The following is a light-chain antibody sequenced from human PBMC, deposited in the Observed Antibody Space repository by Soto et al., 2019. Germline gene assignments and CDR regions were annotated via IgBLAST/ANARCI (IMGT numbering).Light chain of an antibody. CDR3: QQYGSSPTWT. V-gene: IGKV3-20*01. J-gene: IGKJ1*01. Sequence: EIVFTQSPATLSLSPGERATLSCRASQSVSSNLAWYQQKPGQAPRLLIYGASTRATGIPDRFSGSGSGTDFTLTISRLEPEDSAVYYCQQYGSSPTWTFGQGTKVDI. CDR1: QSVSSN. CDR2: GAS.